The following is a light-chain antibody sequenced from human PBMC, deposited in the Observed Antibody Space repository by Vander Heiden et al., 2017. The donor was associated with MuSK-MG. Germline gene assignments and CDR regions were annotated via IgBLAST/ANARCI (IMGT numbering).Light chain of an antibody. CDR1: QGISNY. V-gene: IGKV1-27*01. J-gene: IGKJ5*01. CDR3: QKDNSAPIT. Sequence: DIQMNQPPSPLSASVGDRVTITCRASQGISNYLAWYQQKPGKVPKLLIYAASTLQSGVPSRFSGSGSGTDFTLTISSLQPEDVATYYCQKDNSAPITFGQGTRVEIK. CDR2: AAS.